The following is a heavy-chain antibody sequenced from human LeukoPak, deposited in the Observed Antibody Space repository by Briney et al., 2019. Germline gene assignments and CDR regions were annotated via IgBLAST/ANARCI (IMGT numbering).Heavy chain of an antibody. J-gene: IGHJ4*02. V-gene: IGHV1-46*01. CDR2: INPSGGST. D-gene: IGHD3-22*01. CDR3: ARGGPVRASITMIVVVSLDY. CDR1: GYTFTSYY. Sequence: GASVTVSCKASGYTFTSYYMHWVRQAPGQGLEWMGIINPSGGSTSYAQKFQGRVTMTRGTSTSTVYMELSSLRSEDTAVYYCARGGPVRASITMIVVVSLDYWGQGTLVTVSS.